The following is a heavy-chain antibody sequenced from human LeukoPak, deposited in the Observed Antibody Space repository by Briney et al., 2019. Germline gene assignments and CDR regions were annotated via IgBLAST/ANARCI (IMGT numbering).Heavy chain of an antibody. Sequence: GGSLRLSCAASGFTFSSYAMNWVRQAPGKGLEWVSGISGNGGTTFYADSVKGRFTISRDNSKNTLYLQMNSLRAEDTAVYYCAKSVSGIAARNFDYWGQGTLVTVSS. V-gene: IGHV3-23*01. J-gene: IGHJ4*02. CDR1: GFTFSSYA. CDR2: ISGNGGTT. D-gene: IGHD6-6*01. CDR3: AKSVSGIAARNFDY.